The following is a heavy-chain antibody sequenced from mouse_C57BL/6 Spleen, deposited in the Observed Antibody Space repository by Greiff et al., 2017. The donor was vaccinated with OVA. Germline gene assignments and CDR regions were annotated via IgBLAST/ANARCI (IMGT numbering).Heavy chain of an antibody. CDR1: GYTFTSYW. CDR3: ARRDYSNYGYFDV. J-gene: IGHJ1*03. Sequence: VQLQQPGAELVRPGSSVKLSCKASGYTFTSYWMHWVKQRPIQGLEWIGNIDPSDSETHYNQKFKDKATLTVDKSSSTAYMQLSSLTSEDSAVYYGARRDYSNYGYFDVWGTGTTVTVSS. D-gene: IGHD2-5*01. CDR2: IDPSDSET. V-gene: IGHV1-52*01.